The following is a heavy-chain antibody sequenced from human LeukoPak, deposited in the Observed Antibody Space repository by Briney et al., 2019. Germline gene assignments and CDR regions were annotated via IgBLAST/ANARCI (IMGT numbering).Heavy chain of an antibody. J-gene: IGHJ4*02. CDR3: AKEGGHMKPFDY. V-gene: IGHV3-23*01. CDR2: FGGSGTT. D-gene: IGHD3-16*01. CDR1: GFTFSNYG. Sequence: GGSLRLSCAASGFTFSNYGMGWVRQAPGKGREWVATFGGSGTTDYADSATGRFPISKDNSKNTLSLQMNSLRAEDTAIYYCAKEGGHMKPFDYWGQGTLVTVSS.